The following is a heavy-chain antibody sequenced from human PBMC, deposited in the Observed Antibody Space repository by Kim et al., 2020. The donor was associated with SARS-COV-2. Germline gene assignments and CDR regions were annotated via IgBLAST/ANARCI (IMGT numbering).Heavy chain of an antibody. CDR1: GYRFSTYW. CDR2: IYPSNSLT. Sequence: GESLKISCEASGYRFSTYWIAWVRQMPGKGLEWMGIIYPSNSLTYSSPSFQGQVTIPVDKSIDTAFLEWTSLKSSDTAIYFCARLKSSTSRFPFDTWG. D-gene: IGHD2-2*01. CDR3: ARLKSSTSRFPFDT. J-gene: IGHJ3*02. V-gene: IGHV5-51*01.